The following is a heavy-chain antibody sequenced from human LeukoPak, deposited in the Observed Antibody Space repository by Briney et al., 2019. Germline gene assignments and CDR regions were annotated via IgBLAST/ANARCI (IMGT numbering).Heavy chain of an antibody. D-gene: IGHD2-21*01. V-gene: IGHV4-34*01. CDR3: ARVPSVIDAFDI. J-gene: IGHJ3*02. Sequence: PSETLTLTCAVYGGSFSGYYWSWIRQPPGKGLEWIGEINHSGSTNYNPSLKSRVTISVDRSKNQFSLRLSSMTAADTAVYYCARVPSVIDAFDIWGQGTMVTVSS. CDR1: GGSFSGYY. CDR2: INHSGST.